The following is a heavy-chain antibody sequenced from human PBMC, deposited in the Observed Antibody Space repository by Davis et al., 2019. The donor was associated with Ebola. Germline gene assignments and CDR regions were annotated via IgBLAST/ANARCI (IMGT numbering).Heavy chain of an antibody. V-gene: IGHV1-2*06. Sequence: ASVKVSCKASGYTFTGYYMHWVRQAPGQGLEWMGRINPNSGGTNYAQKFQGRVTMTRDTSISTAYMELSRLRSDDTAVYFCARGGFSTMVVPRDYFHGLDVWGQGTTVTVSS. CDR3: ARGGFSTMVVPRDYFHGLDV. CDR1: GYTFTGYY. CDR2: INPNSGGT. D-gene: IGHD3-22*01. J-gene: IGHJ6*02.